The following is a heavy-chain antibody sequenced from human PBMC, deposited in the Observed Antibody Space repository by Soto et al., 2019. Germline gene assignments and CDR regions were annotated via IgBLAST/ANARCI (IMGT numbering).Heavy chain of an antibody. CDR1: GFTFSSYA. V-gene: IGHV3-23*01. CDR2: ISGSGGST. J-gene: IGHJ6*02. CDR3: AREGLRFLEWSASATYYGMDV. D-gene: IGHD3-3*01. Sequence: GGSLRLSCAASGFTFSSYAMSWVRQAPGKGLEWVSAISGSGGSTYYADSVKGRFTISRDNTKNSLYLQMNSLRAEDTAVYYCAREGLRFLEWSASATYYGMDVWGQGTTVTVSS.